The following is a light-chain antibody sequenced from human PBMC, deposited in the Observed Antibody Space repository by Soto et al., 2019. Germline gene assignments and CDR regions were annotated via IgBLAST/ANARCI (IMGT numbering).Light chain of an antibody. J-gene: IGKJ1*01. CDR2: DAS. CDR3: QHYYSSSPGA. V-gene: IGKV1-5*01. CDR1: QGIDTW. Sequence: DIQVTQSPSTLSAFVGGRVTITCRAGQGIDTWLAWYQQRPGKAPKLLIFDASTLGSGVPSRFSGSGSGTEFTLTINSLQPDDSATYYCQHYYSSSPGAFGQGTKVDIK.